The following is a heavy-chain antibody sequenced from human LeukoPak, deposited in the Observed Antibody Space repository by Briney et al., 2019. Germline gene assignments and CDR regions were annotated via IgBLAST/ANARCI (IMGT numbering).Heavy chain of an antibody. D-gene: IGHD3-16*01. V-gene: IGHV4-59*01. J-gene: IGHJ4*02. CDR2: FYYSGII. Sequence: WETLSLTCTVSGGSTNSYYWNWIRQPPGKGLEWIGFFYYSGIINYNPSLKSRVTMSLDTSKNQVSLKLTSVTAADTAVYYCARGNYDDSYAYGGDFDSWGQGTLVTVSS. CDR1: GGSTNSYY. CDR3: ARGNYDDSYAYGGDFDS.